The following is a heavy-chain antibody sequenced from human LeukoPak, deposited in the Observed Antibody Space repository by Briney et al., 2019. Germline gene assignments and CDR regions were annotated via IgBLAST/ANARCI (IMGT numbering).Heavy chain of an antibody. CDR1: GFTFSRYA. V-gene: IGHV3-64D*06. J-gene: IGHJ4*02. CDR3: AKDGGYSGYDTFGY. Sequence: TGGSLGLSCSASGFTFSRYAMHWVRQAPGKGLEYVSAISSNGGSTYYADSVKGRFTISRDNSKNTLYLQMSSLRAEDKAVYYCAKDGGYSGYDTFGYWGQGTLVTVSS. D-gene: IGHD5-12*01. CDR2: ISSNGGST.